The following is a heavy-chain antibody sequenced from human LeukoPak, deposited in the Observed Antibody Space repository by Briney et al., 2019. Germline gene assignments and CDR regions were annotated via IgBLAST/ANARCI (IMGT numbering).Heavy chain of an antibody. CDR2: IYYSGST. Sequence: SETLSLTRTVSGGSISSSSYFWGWIRQPPGKGLEWIGSIYYSGSTYYNPSLKSRVTMSVDTSKNQFSLKLSSVTAADTAVYYCARDDRVGAILGYMDVWGKGTTVTVSS. CDR3: ARDDRVGAILGYMDV. D-gene: IGHD1-26*01. J-gene: IGHJ6*03. CDR1: GGSISSSSYF. V-gene: IGHV4-39*07.